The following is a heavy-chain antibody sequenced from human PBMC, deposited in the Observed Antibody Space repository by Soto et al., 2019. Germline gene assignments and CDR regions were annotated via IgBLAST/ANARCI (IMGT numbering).Heavy chain of an antibody. Sequence: GSLRLSCAASGFTFSSYSMNWVRQAPGKGLEWVSYISSSSSTIYYADSVKGRFTISRDNAKNSLYLQMNSLRAEDTAVYYCARGLDMHYGDYSWFDPWGQGTLVTVSS. CDR3: ARGLDMHYGDYSWFDP. J-gene: IGHJ5*02. CDR2: ISSSSSTI. CDR1: GFTFSSYS. V-gene: IGHV3-48*01. D-gene: IGHD4-17*01.